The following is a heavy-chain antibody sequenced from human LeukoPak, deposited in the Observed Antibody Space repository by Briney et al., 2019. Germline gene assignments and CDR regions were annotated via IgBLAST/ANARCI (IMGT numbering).Heavy chain of an antibody. CDR1: GGSISSGGYY. V-gene: IGHV4-31*03. D-gene: IGHD3-22*01. J-gene: IGHJ4*02. CDR2: IYYSGST. CDR3: ARGYYDNSGYSNPFDY. Sequence: NASETLSLTCTVSGGSISSGGYYWSWIRQHPGKGLEWIGYIYYSGSTYYNPSLKSRVTISVDTSKNQFSLKLSSVTAADTAVYYCARGYYDNSGYSNPFDYWGQGTLVTVSS.